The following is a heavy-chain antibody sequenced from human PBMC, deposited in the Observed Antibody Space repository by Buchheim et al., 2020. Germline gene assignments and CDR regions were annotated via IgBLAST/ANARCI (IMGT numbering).Heavy chain of an antibody. J-gene: IGHJ4*02. CDR2: ISYDGSNK. V-gene: IGHV3-30*04. D-gene: IGHD2-21*01. CDR3: ARENIVVVIALYYFDY. Sequence: QVQLVESGGGVVQPGRSLRLSCAASGFTFSSYAMHWVRQAPGKGLEWVAVISYDGSNKYYADSVKGRFTISRDNSKNTLYLQMNSLRAEGTAVYYCARENIVVVIALYYFDYWGQGTL. CDR1: GFTFSSYA.